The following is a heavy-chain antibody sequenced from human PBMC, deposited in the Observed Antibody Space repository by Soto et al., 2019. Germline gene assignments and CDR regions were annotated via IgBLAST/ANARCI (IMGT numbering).Heavy chain of an antibody. CDR2: NNYRGSS. D-gene: IGHD6-6*01. V-gene: IGHV4-34*09. CDR3: ASEIYSSYLQMGQ. Sequence: SETLSLTCAVDGESFSEYYWSWIRQPPGKGLEWIGENNYRGSSNYNPSLKSRVTISVDTSRNQFSLKLSSVTAADTAVYYCASEIYSSYLQMGQWGQGTLVTVSS. J-gene: IGHJ4*02. CDR1: GESFSEYY.